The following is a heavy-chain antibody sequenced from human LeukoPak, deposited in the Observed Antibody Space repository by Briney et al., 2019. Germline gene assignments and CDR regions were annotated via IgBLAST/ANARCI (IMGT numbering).Heavy chain of an antibody. V-gene: IGHV3-30*18. D-gene: IGHD6-13*01. CDR3: AKDYMRIAAAGRTNFDY. Sequence: GGSLRLSCAASGFSVSSFCMHWVRQAPGEGLEWVAVISYDGSNKYYADSVKGRFTISRDNSKNTLYLQMNSLRAEDTAVYYCAKDYMRIAAAGRTNFDYWGQGTLVTVSS. CDR1: GFSVSSFC. J-gene: IGHJ4*02. CDR2: ISYDGSNK.